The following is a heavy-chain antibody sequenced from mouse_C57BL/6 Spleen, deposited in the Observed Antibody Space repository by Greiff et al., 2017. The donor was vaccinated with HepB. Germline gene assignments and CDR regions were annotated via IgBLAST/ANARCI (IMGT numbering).Heavy chain of an antibody. V-gene: IGHV1-81*01. CDR3: ARGGSNHGDYAMHY. CDR2: IYPRSGNT. CDR1: GYTFTSYG. J-gene: IGHJ4*01. Sequence: QVQLQQSGAELARPGASVKLSCKASGYTFTSYGISWVKQRTGQGLEWIGEIYPRSGNTYYNEKFKGKATLTADKSSSTAYMELRSLTSEDSAVYFCARGGSNHGDYAMHYWGQGTSVTVSS. D-gene: IGHD1-1*01.